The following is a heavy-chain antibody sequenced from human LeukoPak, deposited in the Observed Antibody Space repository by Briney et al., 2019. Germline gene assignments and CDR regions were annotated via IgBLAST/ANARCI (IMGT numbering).Heavy chain of an antibody. Sequence: ASVKVSCKASGYTFTSYAMHWVRQAPGQRLEWMGWINAGNGNTKYSQKFQGRVTITRDTSASTAYMELSSLRSEDTAVYYCARAPSSIAARLNWLDPWGQGTLVTVSS. CDR1: GYTFTSYA. J-gene: IGHJ5*02. CDR2: INAGNGNT. V-gene: IGHV1-3*01. CDR3: ARAPSSIAARLNWLDP. D-gene: IGHD6-6*01.